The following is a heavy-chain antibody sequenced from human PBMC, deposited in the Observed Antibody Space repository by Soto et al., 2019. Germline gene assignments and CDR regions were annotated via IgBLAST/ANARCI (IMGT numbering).Heavy chain of an antibody. CDR1: GGSIRSGDYY. D-gene: IGHD6-13*01. CDR3: ASGQQLVRNY. Sequence: SETLSLTCTVSGGSIRSGDYYWSWIRQPPGKGLESIGYIYYSGSTYYNPSLKSRVTISVDRSKNQFSLKLSSVTAADTAVYYCASGQQLVRNYWGQGTLVTVSS. CDR2: IYYSGST. J-gene: IGHJ4*02. V-gene: IGHV4-30-4*01.